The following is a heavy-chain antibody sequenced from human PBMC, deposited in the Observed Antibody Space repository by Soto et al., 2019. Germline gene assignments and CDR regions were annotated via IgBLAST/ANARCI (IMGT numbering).Heavy chain of an antibody. CDR3: AKTPAPKLDAFDI. V-gene: IGHV3-30*18. CDR1: GFTFSSYG. J-gene: IGHJ3*02. D-gene: IGHD2-2*01. CDR2: ISYDGSNK. Sequence: QPGGSLRLSCAASGFTFSSYGMHWVRQAPGKGLEWVAVISYDGSNKYYADSVKGRFTISRDNSKNTLYLQMNSLRAEDTAVYYCAKTPAPKLDAFDIWGQGTMVTVSS.